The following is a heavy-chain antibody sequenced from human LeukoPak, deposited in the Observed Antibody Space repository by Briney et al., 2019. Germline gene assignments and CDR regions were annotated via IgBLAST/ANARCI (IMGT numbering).Heavy chain of an antibody. Sequence: PGGSLRLSCAASGFTFSSYAMHWVRQAPGKGLEWVAVISYDGSNKYYADSVKGRFTISRDNSKNTLYLQMNSLRAEDTAVYYCATCPGNGVVITEYYYMDVWGKGTTVTVSS. CDR3: ATCPGNGVVITEYYYMDV. CDR1: GFTFSSYA. J-gene: IGHJ6*03. CDR2: ISYDGSNK. D-gene: IGHD3-22*01. V-gene: IGHV3-30*04.